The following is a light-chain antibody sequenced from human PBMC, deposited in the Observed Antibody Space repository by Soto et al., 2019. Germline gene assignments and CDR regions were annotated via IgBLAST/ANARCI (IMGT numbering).Light chain of an antibody. V-gene: IGLV2-14*01. CDR1: SSDVGGYKY. CDR2: EVS. Sequence: QSALTQPASVSGSHGQSITISCTGTSSDVGGYKYVSWYQQHPGKVPKLMIYEVSNRPSGVSNRFSGSKSGNTASLSISGLQAEDEAEYYCSSYTRSTTRNVLFGGGTQLTVL. CDR3: SSYTRSTTRNVL. J-gene: IGLJ2*01.